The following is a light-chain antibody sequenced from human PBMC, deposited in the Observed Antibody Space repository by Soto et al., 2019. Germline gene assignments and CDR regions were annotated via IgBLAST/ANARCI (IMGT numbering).Light chain of an antibody. CDR1: QSVSSN. J-gene: IGKJ1*01. V-gene: IGKV3-15*01. Sequence: EIVMTQSPATLSVSPGERATLSCRASQSVSSNLARYQQKPGQAPRLLIYSASTRDTSIPARFSGSGSGTELTLTISSLQSEVFAGYYCQQYNTWPQWTFGQGTKVEIK. CDR2: SAS. CDR3: QQYNTWPQWT.